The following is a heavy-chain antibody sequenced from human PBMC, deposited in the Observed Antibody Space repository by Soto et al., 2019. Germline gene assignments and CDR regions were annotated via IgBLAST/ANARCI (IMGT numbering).Heavy chain of an antibody. CDR3: AREDGVVGSSSAFDH. D-gene: IGHD1-26*01. J-gene: IGHJ4*02. CDR2: INGRSNYV. CDR1: GFTFSTYT. Sequence: GGSLRLSCAASGFTFSTYTMNWVRQAPGKGLEWVSSINGRSNYVYYADSVKGRFTISRDNAKNSLYLQMNRLRAENTAIYYCAREDGVVGSSSAFDHWGLGTLVTVSS. V-gene: IGHV3-21*01.